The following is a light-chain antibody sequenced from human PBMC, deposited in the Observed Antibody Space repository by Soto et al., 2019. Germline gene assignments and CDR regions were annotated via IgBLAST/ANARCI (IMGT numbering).Light chain of an antibody. CDR2: EVS. J-gene: IGLJ1*01. Sequence: QSVLTQPASVSGSPGQSITISCTGTSSDVGGYNFVSWYQQHPGIAPKLVIFEVSNRPSGVSHRFSGSKSGNTASLTISGLQPEDEADFYCSSYRGSNTYVFGTGTKLTVL. CDR1: SSDVGGYNF. V-gene: IGLV2-14*01. CDR3: SSYRGSNTYV.